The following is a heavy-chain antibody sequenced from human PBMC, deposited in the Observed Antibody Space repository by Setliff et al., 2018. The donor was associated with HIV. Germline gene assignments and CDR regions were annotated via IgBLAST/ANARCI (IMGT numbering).Heavy chain of an antibody. D-gene: IGHD3-10*01. CDR2: IDHSGST. CDR1: GAPISSYY. V-gene: IGHV4-34*01. Sequence: SETLSLTCKVSGAPISSYYWNWIRQPPGKGLEWIGEIDHSGSTNYNPSLKSRVTILGDTSKNQFSLKLSSVTAADTAVYYCARRAGSDYFTRFDYWGQGTLVTVSS. J-gene: IGHJ4*02. CDR3: ARRAGSDYFTRFDY.